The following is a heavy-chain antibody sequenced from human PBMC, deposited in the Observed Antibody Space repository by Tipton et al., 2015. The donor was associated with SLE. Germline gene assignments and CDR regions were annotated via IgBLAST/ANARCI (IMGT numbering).Heavy chain of an antibody. V-gene: IGHV1-46*02. CDR1: GGVLNTFT. CDR3: AGWLFPLYGMDV. J-gene: IGHJ6*02. D-gene: IGHD3-22*01. Sequence: QLVQSGAEVKKPGSSVTVSCTASGGVLNTFTVSWVRQAPGQGLEWMGIINPSGGSTSYAQKFQGRVTMTRDTSTSTVYMELSSLRSGDTAVYYCAGWLFPLYGMDVWGQGTTVTVSS. CDR2: INPSGGST.